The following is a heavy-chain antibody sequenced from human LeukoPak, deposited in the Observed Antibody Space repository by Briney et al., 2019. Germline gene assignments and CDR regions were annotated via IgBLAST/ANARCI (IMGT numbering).Heavy chain of an antibody. J-gene: IGHJ4*02. CDR3: AREFEATGFWALDY. Sequence: GGSLRLSCTVSGFNFNNYWMHWVRQAPGKGLVWVSRMNNDGRVITYADSVKGRFTISRDNAENTLYLQMNSLRAEDTAVYYCAREFEATGFWALDYWGQGTLVTASS. CDR2: MNNDGRVI. D-gene: IGHD3-16*01. CDR1: GFNFNNYW. V-gene: IGHV3-74*01.